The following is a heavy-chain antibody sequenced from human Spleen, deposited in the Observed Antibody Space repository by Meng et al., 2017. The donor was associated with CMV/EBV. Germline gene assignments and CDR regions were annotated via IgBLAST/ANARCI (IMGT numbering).Heavy chain of an antibody. Sequence: GESLKISCAASGFTFSSYSMNWVRQAPGKGLEWVSSISSSSSYIYYADSVKGRFTISRDNSKSALYLEMSSLRAEDTAVYYCARVYSNSNVDYYYYGMDVWGQGTTVTVSS. D-gene: IGHD6-13*01. CDR3: ARVYSNSNVDYYYYGMDV. V-gene: IGHV3-21*01. J-gene: IGHJ6*02. CDR1: GFTFSSYS. CDR2: ISSSSSYI.